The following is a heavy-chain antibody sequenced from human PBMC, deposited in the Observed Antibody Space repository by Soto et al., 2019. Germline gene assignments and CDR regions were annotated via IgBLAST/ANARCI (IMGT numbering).Heavy chain of an antibody. V-gene: IGHV5-10-1*01. CDR2: IDPSDSYT. CDR3: ARRLSGPKEEYNAYYFYGLDV. CDR1: GYSFTSHW. J-gene: IGHJ6*02. Sequence: GESLKISCQGSGYSFTSHWITWVRQTPGKGLEWMGRIDPSDSYTNYSPSFQGRVTISADRSISTAFLQWSSLEASNTAIYYCARRLSGPKEEYNAYYFYGLDVWGQGTTVTVSS. D-gene: IGHD1-1*01.